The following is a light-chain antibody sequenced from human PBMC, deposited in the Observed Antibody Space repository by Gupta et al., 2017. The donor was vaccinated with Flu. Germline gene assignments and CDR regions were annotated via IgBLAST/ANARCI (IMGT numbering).Light chain of an antibody. CDR3: QQRSNWPPT. J-gene: IGKJ1*01. CDR1: QGVSSY. V-gene: IGKV3-11*01. Sequence: EIVLTQSPATLSLSPGERATLSCRASQGVSSYLAWYQQKPGQAPRLLIYDASNRATGIPARFSGSGSGTXFTLTIXSLEPEDFAVYYCQQRSNWPPTFGXGTKVEIK. CDR2: DAS.